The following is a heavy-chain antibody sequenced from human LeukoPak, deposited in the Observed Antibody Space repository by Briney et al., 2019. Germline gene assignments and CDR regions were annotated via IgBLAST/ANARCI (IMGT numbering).Heavy chain of an antibody. Sequence: GGSLRLSCAASGFTVSSSYMNWARQAPGKGLEWVSIIYSGGSTYYADSVKGRFTISRDNSDNTLYLQMSNLRVEDTAVYYCAKYSNAIDNWGQGTLVTVSS. J-gene: IGHJ4*02. D-gene: IGHD5-18*01. CDR3: AKYSNAIDN. CDR1: GFTVSSSY. CDR2: IYSGGST. V-gene: IGHV3-53*01.